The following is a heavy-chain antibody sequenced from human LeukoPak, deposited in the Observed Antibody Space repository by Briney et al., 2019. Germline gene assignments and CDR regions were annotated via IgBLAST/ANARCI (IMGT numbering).Heavy chain of an antibody. CDR3: AGAVARSYYFDY. D-gene: IGHD5-12*01. V-gene: IGHV1-46*01. CDR1: GYTFTSYY. J-gene: IGHJ4*02. CDR2: INPSGGST. Sequence: ASVKVSCKASGYTFTSYYMHWVRQAPGQGLEWMGIINPSGGSTSYAQRFQGRVTMTRDTSTSTVYMELSSLRSEDTAVYYCAGAVARSYYFDYWGQGTLVTVSS.